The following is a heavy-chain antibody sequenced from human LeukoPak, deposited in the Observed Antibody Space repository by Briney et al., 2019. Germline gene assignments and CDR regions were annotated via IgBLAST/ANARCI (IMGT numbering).Heavy chain of an antibody. Sequence: SETLSLTCTVSGGSLSSGDYYWSWIRQPPGKGLEWIGYIYYSGSTYYNPSLKSRVTISVDTSKNQFSLKLSSVTAADTAVYYCARDSGWVGATPYNWFDPWGQGTLVTVSS. J-gene: IGHJ5*02. V-gene: IGHV4-30-4*01. CDR1: GGSLSSGDYY. CDR3: ARDSGWVGATPYNWFDP. D-gene: IGHD1-26*01. CDR2: IYYSGST.